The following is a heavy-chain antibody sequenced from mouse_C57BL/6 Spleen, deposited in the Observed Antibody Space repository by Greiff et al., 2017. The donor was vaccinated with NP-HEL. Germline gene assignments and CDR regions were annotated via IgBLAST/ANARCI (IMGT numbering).Heavy chain of an antibody. J-gene: IGHJ2*01. D-gene: IGHD1-1*02. CDR3: AREVYYASYYFDY. CDR2: IHPNSGST. Sequence: QVQLQQSGAELVKPGASVKLSCKASGYTFTSYWMHWVKQRPGQGLEWIGMIHPNSGSTNYNEKFKSKATLTVDKSSSTAYMQLSSLTSEDSAVYYCAREVYYASYYFDYWGQGTTLTVSS. V-gene: IGHV1-64*01. CDR1: GYTFTSYW.